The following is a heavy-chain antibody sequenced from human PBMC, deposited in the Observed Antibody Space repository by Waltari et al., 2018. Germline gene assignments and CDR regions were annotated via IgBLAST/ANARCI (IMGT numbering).Heavy chain of an antibody. CDR1: GFTFRNYG. D-gene: IGHD3-10*02. J-gene: IGHJ4*02. CDR3: AKEKRNVGVDY. Sequence: QVQLVESGGGVVQPGKSLRISCEASGFTFRNYGFHWVGQAPGSALDWVAVMSSDGNFKYHADSVKGRFTISRDNSRNTLYLQMDSLTIEDTGVYFCAKEKRNVGVDYWGQGILVTVSS. CDR2: MSSDGNFK. V-gene: IGHV3-30*18.